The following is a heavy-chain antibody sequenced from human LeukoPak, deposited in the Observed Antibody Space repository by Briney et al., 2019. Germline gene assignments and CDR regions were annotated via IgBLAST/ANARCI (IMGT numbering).Heavy chain of an antibody. J-gene: IGHJ6*02. CDR3: ARERSTFDWSPKYYYYGMDV. Sequence: GPSLKESCKASGYTFTGYYMHWVRQAPGQGLEWMGWINPTSGGTNYAQKFQGRVTMTRDTSISTAYRELSRLRSDDAAVYYCARERSTFDWSPKYYYYGMDVWGQGTTVTVSS. D-gene: IGHD3-9*01. CDR2: INPTSGGT. V-gene: IGHV1-2*02. CDR1: GYTFTGYY.